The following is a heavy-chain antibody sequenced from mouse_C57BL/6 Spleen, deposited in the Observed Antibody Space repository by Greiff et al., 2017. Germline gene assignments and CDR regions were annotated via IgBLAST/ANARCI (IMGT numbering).Heavy chain of an antibody. V-gene: IGHV5-17*01. D-gene: IGHD4-1*01. CDR2: ISSGSSTI. CDR1: GFTFSDYG. Sequence: EVKLMASGGGLVKPGGSLKLSCAASGFTFSDYGMHWVRQAPEKGLEWVAYISSGSSTIYYADTVKGRFTISRDNAKNTLFLQMTSLRSEDTAMYYCAVGDYFDYWGQGTTLTVSS. J-gene: IGHJ2*01. CDR3: AVGDYFDY.